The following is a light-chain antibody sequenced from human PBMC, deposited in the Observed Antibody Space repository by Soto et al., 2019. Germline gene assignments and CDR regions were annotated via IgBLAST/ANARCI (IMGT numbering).Light chain of an antibody. CDR1: QNIVNY. V-gene: IGKV3-11*01. CDR3: QHHANRRT. CDR2: DDS. J-gene: IGKJ4*01. Sequence: VLTQSPATLSLSPGETATLSCRASQNIVNYLAWYQQKLGQAPRLLLYDDSTRATGVPARFSGSGSGTDFTLTISSLEPEDFSVYYCQHHANRRTFGGGTKVEI.